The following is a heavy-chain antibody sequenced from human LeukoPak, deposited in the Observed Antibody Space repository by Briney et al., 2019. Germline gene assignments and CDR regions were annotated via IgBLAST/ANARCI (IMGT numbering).Heavy chain of an antibody. CDR1: GYSISSGYY. Sequence: SETLSLTCTVSGYSISSGYYWGWIRQPPGKGLEWIGSIYHSGSTYYNPSLKSRVTISVDTSKNQFSLKMSSMTAADTAVYYCARGEGYYGSGSYYNKAAGFAFDIWGQGTMVTVSS. D-gene: IGHD3-10*01. J-gene: IGHJ3*02. V-gene: IGHV4-38-2*02. CDR3: ARGEGYYGSGSYYNKAAGFAFDI. CDR2: IYHSGST.